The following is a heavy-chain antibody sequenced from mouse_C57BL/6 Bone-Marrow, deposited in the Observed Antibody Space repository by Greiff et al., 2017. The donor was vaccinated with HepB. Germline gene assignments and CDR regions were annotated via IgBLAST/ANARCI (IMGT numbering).Heavy chain of an antibody. CDR3: ARRGTTVRYYAMDY. Sequence: EVQLVESGPELVKPGASVKIPCKASGYTFTDYNMDWVKQSHGKSLEWIGDINPNNGGTIYNQKFKGKATLTVDKSSSTAYMELRSLTSEDTAVYYCARRGTTVRYYAMDYWGQGTSVTVSS. V-gene: IGHV1-18*01. CDR2: INPNNGGT. D-gene: IGHD1-1*01. J-gene: IGHJ4*01. CDR1: GYTFTDYN.